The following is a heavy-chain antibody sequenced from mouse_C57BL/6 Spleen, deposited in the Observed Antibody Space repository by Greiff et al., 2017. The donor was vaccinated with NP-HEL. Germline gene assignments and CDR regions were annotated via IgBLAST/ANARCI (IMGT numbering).Heavy chain of an antibody. V-gene: IGHV1-19*01. CDR3: ARGAVAPAGYFDY. J-gene: IGHJ2*01. CDR2: INPYNGGT. D-gene: IGHD1-1*01. CDR1: GYTFTDYY. Sequence: VQLKQSGPVLVKPGASVKMSCKASGYTFTDYYMNWVKQSHGKSLEWIGVINPYNGGTSYNQKFKGKATLTVDKSSSTAYMELNSLTSEDSAVYYCARGAVAPAGYFDYWGQGTTLTVSS.